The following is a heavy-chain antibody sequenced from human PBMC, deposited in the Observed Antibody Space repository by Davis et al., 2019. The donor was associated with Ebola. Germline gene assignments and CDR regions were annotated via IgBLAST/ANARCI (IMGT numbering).Heavy chain of an antibody. J-gene: IGHJ4*02. D-gene: IGHD2-2*01. CDR1: GFTFSSYA. CDR2: ISGSGGST. V-gene: IGHV3-23*01. Sequence: PGGSLRLSCAASGFTFSSYAMSWVRQAPGKGLEWVSAISGSGGSTSYADSVKGRFTISRDNSKNTLYLQMNSLRAEDTAVYYCAKDRMGYIVVVPAQWGQGTLVTVSS. CDR3: AKDRMGYIVVVPAQ.